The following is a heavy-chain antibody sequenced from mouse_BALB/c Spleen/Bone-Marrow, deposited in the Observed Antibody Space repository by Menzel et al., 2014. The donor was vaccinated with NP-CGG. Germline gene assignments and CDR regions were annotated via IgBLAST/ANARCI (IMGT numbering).Heavy chain of an antibody. D-gene: IGHD1-2*01. CDR1: GYTFTDYT. Sequence: EVQVVESGPELVKPGDSVRISCKTSGYTFTDYTMHWVKQSHGKSLEWIGGINPNNGGTIYNQKFKGKATLTVDKSSSTAYMELRSLTSDDTAVYYCARKDYGYNYVMDYWGQGTSVTGSS. CDR3: ARKDYGYNYVMDY. J-gene: IGHJ4*01. CDR2: INPNNGGT. V-gene: IGHV1-18*01.